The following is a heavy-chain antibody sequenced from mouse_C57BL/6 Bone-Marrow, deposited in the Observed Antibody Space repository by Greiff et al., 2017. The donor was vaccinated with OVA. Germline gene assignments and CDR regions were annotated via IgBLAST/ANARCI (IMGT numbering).Heavy chain of an antibody. CDR2: INPSTGGT. Sequence: VQLQQSGPGLVQPGASVKISCTASGFSFTGYYMTWVQQSPEKSLEWIGEINPSTGGTTYNQTFTAKATLTVDTSSSTAYMQLKSLTSEDSAVYYCAGGGTSPFAYWGQGTLVTVSA. J-gene: IGHJ3*01. V-gene: IGHV1-42*01. CDR1: GFSFTGYY. CDR3: AGGGTSPFAY. D-gene: IGHD4-1*01.